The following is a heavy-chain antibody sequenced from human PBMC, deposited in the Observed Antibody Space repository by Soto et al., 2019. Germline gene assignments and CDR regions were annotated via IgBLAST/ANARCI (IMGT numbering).Heavy chain of an antibody. J-gene: IGHJ4*02. D-gene: IGHD2-15*01. CDR2: IIPILGIA. CDR1: GGTFSSYT. CDR3: ARDPEGLLR. V-gene: IGHV1-69*04. Sequence: ASVKVSCKASGGTFSSYTIIWVRQAPGQGLEWMGRIIPILGIAKYAQKFQGRVTITADKSTSTAYMELSSLRSEDTAVYYCARDPEGLLRWGQGTLVTVSS.